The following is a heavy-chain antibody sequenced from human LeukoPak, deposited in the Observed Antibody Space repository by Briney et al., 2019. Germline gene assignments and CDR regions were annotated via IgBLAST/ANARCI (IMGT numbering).Heavy chain of an antibody. J-gene: IGHJ4*02. CDR2: ISASGRTT. V-gene: IGHV3-23*01. CDR1: GFTFSSYA. D-gene: IGHD2-15*01. CDR3: AKLCSGGSCYWNY. Sequence: PGASLRLSCAAAGFTFSSYAMSWVRQAPGKGLERVSHISASGRTTDYADSVKGRFTISRDNSKNTVYLQMNSLRAEDTAVYYCAKLCSGGSCYWNYWGQGTLVTVSS.